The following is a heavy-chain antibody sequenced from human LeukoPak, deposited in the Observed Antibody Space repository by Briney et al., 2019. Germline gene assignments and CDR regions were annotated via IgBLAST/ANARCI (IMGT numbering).Heavy chain of an antibody. V-gene: IGHV3-20*04. Sequence: GGSLRLSCAASGFTFDDYGMSWVRQAPGKGLEWVSGINWNGGSTGYADSVKGRFTISRDNAKNSLYLQMNSLRAEDTAVYYCARVGSIAAAGSIDYWGQGTLVIVSS. J-gene: IGHJ4*02. CDR1: GFTFDDYG. CDR3: ARVGSIAAAGSIDY. CDR2: INWNGGST. D-gene: IGHD6-13*01.